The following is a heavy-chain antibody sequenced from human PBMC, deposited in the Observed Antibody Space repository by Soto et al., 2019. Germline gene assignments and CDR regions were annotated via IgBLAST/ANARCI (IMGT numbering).Heavy chain of an antibody. Sequence: EVQLLESGGGLVQPGGSLRLSCAASGFTFSSYAMSWVRQAPGKGLEWVSVISGSGDSTYYADSVRGRFTISRDNSKNTLYLQMNSLRAEDTAVYYCAKGRDGSEAGLTKFYGMDVWGLGTTVTVTS. D-gene: IGHD6-13*01. V-gene: IGHV3-23*01. J-gene: IGHJ6*02. CDR3: AKGRDGSEAGLTKFYGMDV. CDR2: ISGSGDST. CDR1: GFTFSSYA.